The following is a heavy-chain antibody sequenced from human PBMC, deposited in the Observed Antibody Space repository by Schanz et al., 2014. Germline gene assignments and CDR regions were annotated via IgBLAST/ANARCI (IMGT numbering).Heavy chain of an antibody. CDR3: AKDQTDSVCYNDCSFDY. CDR1: GFTFSNFG. V-gene: IGHV3-30*02. Sequence: VQLVESGGGLVQPGGSLRLSCAASGFTFSNFGMHWVRQAPGKGLEWVAFIWHDVTKRSYADSVKGRFTVSRDNSKNTLYLQMNSLTTEDTAVYYCAKDQTDSVCYNDCSFDYWGQGTLVTVSS. CDR2: IWHDVTKR. D-gene: IGHD2-21*01. J-gene: IGHJ4*02.